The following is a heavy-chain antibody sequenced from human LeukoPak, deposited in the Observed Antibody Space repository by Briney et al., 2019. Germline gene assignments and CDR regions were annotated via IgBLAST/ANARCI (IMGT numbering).Heavy chain of an antibody. J-gene: IGHJ4*02. Sequence: SETLSLTCTVSGGSISSYYWSWIRQPPGKGLERIGYIYYSGSTNYNPSLKSRVTISVDTSKNQFSLKLSSVTAADTAVYYCARGEFMVRGVIIAYYFDYWGQGTLVTVSS. D-gene: IGHD3-10*01. V-gene: IGHV4-59*01. CDR2: IYYSGST. CDR1: GGSISSYY. CDR3: ARGEFMVRGVIIAYYFDY.